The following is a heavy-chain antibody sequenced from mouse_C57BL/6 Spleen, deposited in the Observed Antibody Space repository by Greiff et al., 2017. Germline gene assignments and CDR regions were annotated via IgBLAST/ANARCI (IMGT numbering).Heavy chain of an antibody. CDR1: GYAFSSYW. Sequence: QVQLKQSGAELVKPGASVKISCKASGYAFSSYWMNWVKQRPGKGLEWIGQIYPGDGDTNYNGKFKGKATLTADKSSSTAYMQLSSLTSEDSAVYFCARGVYYYGSSYCAMDYWGQGTSVTVSS. CDR3: ARGVYYYGSSYCAMDY. CDR2: IYPGDGDT. V-gene: IGHV1-80*01. D-gene: IGHD1-1*01. J-gene: IGHJ4*01.